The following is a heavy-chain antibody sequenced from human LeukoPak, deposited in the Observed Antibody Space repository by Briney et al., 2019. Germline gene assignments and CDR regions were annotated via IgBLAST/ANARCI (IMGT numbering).Heavy chain of an antibody. Sequence: GESLKISCKGSGYSFTSYWIGWVRQMPGKGLEWMGIIYPGDSDTRYSPSFQGQVTISADKSISTAYLQWSSLKASDTATYYCARRAGYCSSTSCYEDYYYYYMDVWGKGTTVTVSS. CDR3: ARRAGYCSSTSCYEDYYYYYMDV. J-gene: IGHJ6*03. CDR2: IYPGDSDT. V-gene: IGHV5-51*01. CDR1: GYSFTSYW. D-gene: IGHD2-2*01.